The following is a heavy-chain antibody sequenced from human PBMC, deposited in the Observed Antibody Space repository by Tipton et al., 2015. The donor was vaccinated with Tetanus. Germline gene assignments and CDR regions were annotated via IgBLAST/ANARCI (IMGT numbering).Heavy chain of an antibody. D-gene: IGHD1-1*01. J-gene: IGHJ4*02. Sequence: QSGPEVKKPGSSVKVSCKSSGGPFYKHGIDWVRQAPGQGLEWMGGIIPASGATNYAHKFQGRVTMTADASTTTVHMELSNLRSDDTAVYYCARWGVLGLQHYLDYWGQGTLVTVSS. CDR1: GGPFYKHG. CDR3: ARWGVLGLQHYLDY. V-gene: IGHV1-69*01. CDR2: IIPASGAT.